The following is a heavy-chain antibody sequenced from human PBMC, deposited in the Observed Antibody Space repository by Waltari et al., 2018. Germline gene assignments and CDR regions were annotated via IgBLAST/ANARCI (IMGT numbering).Heavy chain of an antibody. J-gene: IGHJ4*02. V-gene: IGHV4-59*01. CDR1: GGSISSYY. Sequence: QVQLQESGPGLVKPSETLSLTCTVSGGSISSYYWSWIRQPPGKGLAWIGYIYYSGSTNYNPSRKSRVTISVDTSKNQFSLKLSSVTAADTAVYYCARGGYSSSSFDYWGQGTLVTVSS. CDR3: ARGGYSSSSFDY. D-gene: IGHD6-13*01. CDR2: IYYSGST.